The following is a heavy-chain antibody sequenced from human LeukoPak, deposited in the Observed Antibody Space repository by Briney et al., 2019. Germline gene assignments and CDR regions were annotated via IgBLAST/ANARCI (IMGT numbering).Heavy chain of an antibody. CDR1: GGSISSGDYY. D-gene: IGHD2-2*01. Sequence: PSETLSLTCTVSGGSISSGDYYWSWIRQPPGKGLEWIGEINHSGSTNYNPSLKSRVTISVDTSKNQFSLKLSSVTAADTAVYYCASPPMDCSSTSCFPMDVWGQGTTVTVSS. V-gene: IGHV4-39*07. J-gene: IGHJ6*02. CDR2: INHSGST. CDR3: ASPPMDCSSTSCFPMDV.